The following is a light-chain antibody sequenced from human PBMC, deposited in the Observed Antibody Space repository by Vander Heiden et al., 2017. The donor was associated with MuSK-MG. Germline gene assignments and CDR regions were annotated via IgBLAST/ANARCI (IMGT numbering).Light chain of an antibody. V-gene: IGLV1-44*01. Sequence: QSVLPQPPSASGTAGQRVPISCSGSTSNIGSNTVNWYQQLPGTAPTLLIYSNNQRPSGLPDRFSGSKSGTSASLAISGLQSEDEADYYCAAWDDSLNGPNWVFGGGTKLTVL. CDR3: AAWDDSLNGPNWV. CDR2: SNN. CDR1: TSNIGSNT. J-gene: IGLJ3*02.